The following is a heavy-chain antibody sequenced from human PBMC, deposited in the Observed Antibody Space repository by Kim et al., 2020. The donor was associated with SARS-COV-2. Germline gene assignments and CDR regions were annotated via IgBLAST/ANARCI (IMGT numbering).Heavy chain of an antibody. CDR3: ARTMWLRKGNYYYGMDV. V-gene: IGHV3-33*05. CDR2: ISYDGSNK. CDR1: GFTFSSYG. J-gene: IGHJ6*02. Sequence: GGSLRLSCAASGFTFSSYGMHWVRQAPGKGLEWVAVISYDGSNKYYADSVKGRFTISRDNSKNTLYLQMNSLRAEDTAVYYCARTMWLRKGNYYYGMDVWGQGTTVTVSS. D-gene: IGHD5-12*01.